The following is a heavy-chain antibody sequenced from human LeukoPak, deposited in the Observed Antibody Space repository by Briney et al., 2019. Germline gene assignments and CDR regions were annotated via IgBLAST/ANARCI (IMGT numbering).Heavy chain of an antibody. Sequence: GRSLRLTCTPSGFTFSTYAMTWVRQAPGTALEGISSMSSGVSYIYYLASPTGRFTISSDNAKTSLYLLIDSLLAEPPPLHSSWRDRTTGSSRVFLEHWGQGTLVTVSS. CDR1: GFTFSTYA. CDR2: MSSGVSYI. D-gene: IGHD1-14*01. V-gene: IGHV3-21*04. J-gene: IGHJ1*01. CDR3: WRDRTTGSSRVFLEH.